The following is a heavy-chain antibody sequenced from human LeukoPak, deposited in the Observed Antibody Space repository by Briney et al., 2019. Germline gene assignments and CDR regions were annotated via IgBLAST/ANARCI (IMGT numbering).Heavy chain of an antibody. CDR1: GGSFSGYY. Sequence: PSETLSLTCAVYGGSFSGYYWSWIRQPPGKGLEWIGEINHSGSTNYNPSLKSRVTISVDTSKNQFSLKLSSVTAADTAVYYCARGLKYCSGGSCYDHLDYWGQGTLVTVSS. D-gene: IGHD2-15*01. CDR2: INHSGST. CDR3: ARGLKYCSGGSCYDHLDY. V-gene: IGHV4-34*01. J-gene: IGHJ4*02.